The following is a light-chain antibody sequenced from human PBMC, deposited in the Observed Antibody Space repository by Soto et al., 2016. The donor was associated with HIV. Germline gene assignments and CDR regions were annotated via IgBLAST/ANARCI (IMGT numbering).Light chain of an antibody. Sequence: SYELTQPPSVSVSPGQTARITCPGDTLPKQYAYWYQQKPGQAPVVVVYKDTERPSGIPERFSGSSSGTTVTLTISGVQAGDEADYYCQSSDSSGSYRVFGGGTKLSVL. CDR3: QSSDSSGSYRV. CDR1: TLPKQY. V-gene: IGLV3-25*03. CDR2: KDT. J-gene: IGLJ2*01.